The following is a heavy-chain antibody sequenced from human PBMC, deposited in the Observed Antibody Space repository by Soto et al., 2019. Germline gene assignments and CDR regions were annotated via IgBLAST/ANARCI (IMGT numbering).Heavy chain of an antibody. Sequence: EVQLVESGGGLVQPGGSLKLSRTASGFSFSGSAMHWVRQASGKGLEWVGRIRSKSNKYATLYAASVKGRFTISRDDSQNTAYLQMESLKSEDTAVYYCSSGSYYSSYWGQGTLVTVSS. D-gene: IGHD1-26*01. CDR2: IRSKSNKYAT. J-gene: IGHJ4*02. V-gene: IGHV3-73*01. CDR3: SSGSYYSSY. CDR1: GFSFSGSA.